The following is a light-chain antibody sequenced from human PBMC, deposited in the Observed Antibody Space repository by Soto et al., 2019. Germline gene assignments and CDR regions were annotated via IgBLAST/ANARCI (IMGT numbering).Light chain of an antibody. Sequence: EIVLTQSPATLSLSPGERATLSCRASQSVSSNLAWYQQKPGQAPRLLIYGASTRATGIPARFSGSGSGTEFTLSIGSLQSEDFAVYYCQQYNDWPPTFGQGTKVDIK. CDR3: QQYNDWPPT. CDR1: QSVSSN. J-gene: IGKJ1*01. V-gene: IGKV3-15*01. CDR2: GAS.